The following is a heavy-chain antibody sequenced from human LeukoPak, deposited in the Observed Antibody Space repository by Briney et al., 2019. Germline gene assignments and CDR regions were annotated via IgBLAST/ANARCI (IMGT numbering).Heavy chain of an antibody. CDR3: AKAYHDSGCLIDY. CDR2: IRNNGADT. V-gene: IGHV3-23*01. D-gene: IGHD6-19*01. J-gene: IGHJ4*02. CDR1: GFTFSNHA. Sequence: PGGSLRLSCAVSGFTFSNHAMTWVRQTPGKGLEWVASIRNNGADTNYADSVKGRFTISRDNSGNTLYLHMNALRAEDTAVYYCAKAYHDSGCLIDYWGQGTLVTVSS.